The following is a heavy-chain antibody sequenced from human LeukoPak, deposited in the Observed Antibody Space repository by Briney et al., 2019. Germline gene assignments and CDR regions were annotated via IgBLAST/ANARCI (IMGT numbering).Heavy chain of an antibody. J-gene: IGHJ6*02. CDR1: GFAFSTYA. Sequence: PGGSLRLSCAASGFAFSTYAMCWVRQAPGKGLEWVSALSGSGSSTYYADSVKGRFTISRDNSKNTLYLQMNSLRAEDTAVYYCAEDKSYGMDVWGQGTTVTVSS. V-gene: IGHV3-23*01. CDR2: LSGSGSST. CDR3: AEDKSYGMDV.